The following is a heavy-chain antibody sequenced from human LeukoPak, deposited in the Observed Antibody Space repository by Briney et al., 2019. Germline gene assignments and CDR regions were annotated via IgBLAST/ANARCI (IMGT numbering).Heavy chain of an antibody. Sequence: TSEALSLTCDVSGGYVNSTNWWTWVRQPPGKGLEWIGEVHLEGRTNYNPSLKSRLIMSVDLPENHISLKLTSVTAADTAVYYCAREGGFYRPLDYSGQGTLVTVSS. V-gene: IGHV4-4*02. D-gene: IGHD3-3*01. CDR1: GGYVNSTNW. CDR2: VHLEGRT. CDR3: AREGGFYRPLDY. J-gene: IGHJ4*02.